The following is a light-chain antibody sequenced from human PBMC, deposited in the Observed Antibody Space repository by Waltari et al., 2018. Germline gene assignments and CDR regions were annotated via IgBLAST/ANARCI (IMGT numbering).Light chain of an antibody. Sequence: SYVLTQPPSVSVAPGQPARLPCGGNNLGTKGVHWYQQKPGQAPVLVVHDDTDRPSGIPERVSGSNSGNTATLTISRVEAGDEADYYCQVWDIDTDHGVFGGGTRLTVL. CDR2: DDT. J-gene: IGLJ3*02. V-gene: IGLV3-21*02. CDR1: NLGTKG. CDR3: QVWDIDTDHGV.